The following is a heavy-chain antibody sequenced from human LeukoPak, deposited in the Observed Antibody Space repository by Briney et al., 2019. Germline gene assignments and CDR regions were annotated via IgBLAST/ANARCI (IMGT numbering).Heavy chain of an antibody. Sequence: PSETLSLTCTVSGGSMSSSSYYWGWIRQPPGKGLEWIGSIYYSESTYQNPSLKSRVTISVDTSKNQFSLKLSSVTAADTAVYYCARDRVTMVRGDRRNYYYYYMDVWGKGTTVTVSS. J-gene: IGHJ6*03. D-gene: IGHD3-10*01. CDR2: IYYSEST. CDR1: GGSMSSSSYY. CDR3: ARDRVTMVRGDRRNYYYYYMDV. V-gene: IGHV4-39*07.